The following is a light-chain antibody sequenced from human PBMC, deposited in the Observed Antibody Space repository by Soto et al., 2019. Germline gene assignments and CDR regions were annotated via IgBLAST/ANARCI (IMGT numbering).Light chain of an antibody. Sequence: IQMTQSPSTLSASVGDIVTITFRASQGIRSALGWYQQKPGKVPKLLIYAASTLQSGVPSRFSGSGSGTDFTLTISSLQPEDFATYYCLLDFSYFWAFGQGTKVDIK. V-gene: IGKV1-6*01. CDR3: LLDFSYFWA. J-gene: IGKJ1*01. CDR2: AAS. CDR1: QGIRSA.